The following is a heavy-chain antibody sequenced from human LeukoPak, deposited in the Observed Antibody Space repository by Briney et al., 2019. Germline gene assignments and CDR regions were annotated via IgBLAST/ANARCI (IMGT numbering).Heavy chain of an antibody. CDR2: INQDGSEK. Sequence: QPGGSLRLSCAASGFTFSSFWMSWVRQAPGKGLEWVANINQDGSEKYYVDSVKGRFTISRDNAKNSLYLQMSSLRAEDTAVYYCAKVGRGIWDAFDIWGQGTMVTVSS. D-gene: IGHD1-26*01. CDR1: GFTFSSFW. V-gene: IGHV3-7*01. J-gene: IGHJ3*02. CDR3: AKVGRGIWDAFDI.